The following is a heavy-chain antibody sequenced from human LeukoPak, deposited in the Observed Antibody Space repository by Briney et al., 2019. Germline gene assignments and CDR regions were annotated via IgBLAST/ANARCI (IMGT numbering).Heavy chain of an antibody. D-gene: IGHD1-26*01. CDR2: INHSGST. J-gene: IGHJ5*02. CDR3: ARGGGSYYSTWFDP. CDR1: GGSFSGYY. Sequence: SETLSLTCAVYGGSFSGYYWSWIRQPPGKGLEWIGEINHSGSTNYNPSLKSRVTISVDTSKNQFSLKLSSVTAADTAVYYCARGGGSYYSTWFDPWGQGTLVTVSS. V-gene: IGHV4-34*01.